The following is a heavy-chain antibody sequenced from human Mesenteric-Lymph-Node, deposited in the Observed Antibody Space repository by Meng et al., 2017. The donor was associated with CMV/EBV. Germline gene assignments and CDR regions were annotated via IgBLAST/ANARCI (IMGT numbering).Heavy chain of an antibody. V-gene: IGHV4-30-4*08. Sequence: QVPLPVSGQGLVKPSQTLSLTCTVSGGSISSGDYYWSWIRQPPGKGLEWIGYIYYSGSTYYNPSLKSRVTISVDTSKNQFSLKLSSVTAADTAVYYCAREGSGSWFGAATFDYWGQGTLVTVSS. CDR2: IYYSGST. CDR1: GGSISSGDYY. J-gene: IGHJ4*02. CDR3: AREGSGSWFGAATFDY. D-gene: IGHD3-10*01.